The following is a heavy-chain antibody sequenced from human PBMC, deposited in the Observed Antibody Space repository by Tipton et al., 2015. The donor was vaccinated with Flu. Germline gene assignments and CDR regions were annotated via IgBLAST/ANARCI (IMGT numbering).Heavy chain of an antibody. D-gene: IGHD2-15*01. Sequence: SLRLSCAASGFTFSNYAMHWVRQAPGKGLEYVSAISDDGGITHFANSVKGRFTISRDNSKNTLYLQMGGPRAEDMAVYYCAKDQCSGGSCYRSLDYWGQGALVTVSS. J-gene: IGHJ4*02. CDR3: AKDQCSGGSCYRSLDY. V-gene: IGHV3-64*01. CDR1: GFTFSNYA. CDR2: ISDDGGIT.